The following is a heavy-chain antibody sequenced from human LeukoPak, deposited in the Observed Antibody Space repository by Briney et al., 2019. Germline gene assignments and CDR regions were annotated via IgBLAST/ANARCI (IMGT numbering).Heavy chain of an antibody. V-gene: IGHV4-30-2*01. D-gene: IGHD4-17*01. J-gene: IGHJ4*02. CDR1: GGSISSGGYS. CDR2: INHSGST. Sequence: SQTLSLTCAVSGGSISSGGYSWSWIRQPPGKGLEWIGEINHSGSTNYNPSLKSRVTISVDTSKNQFSLKLSSVTAADTAVYYCASRSTVTTPFDYWGQGTLVTVSS. CDR3: ASRSTVTTPFDY.